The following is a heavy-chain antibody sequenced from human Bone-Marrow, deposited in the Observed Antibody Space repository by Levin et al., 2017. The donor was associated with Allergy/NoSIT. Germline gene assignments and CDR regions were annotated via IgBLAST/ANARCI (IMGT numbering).Heavy chain of an antibody. CDR3: AGGPSRGY. V-gene: IGHV3-53*01. J-gene: IGHJ4*02. CDR1: GFTVGNNY. D-gene: IGHD3-16*01. Sequence: GGSLRLSCAASGFTVGNNYMSWVRQAPGKGLEWVSLIYSVGTTSYANSVKGRFTISRDNSKNTLYLQMDSLRVEDTAAYYCAGGPSRGYWGQGTLVTVSS. CDR2: IYSVGTT.